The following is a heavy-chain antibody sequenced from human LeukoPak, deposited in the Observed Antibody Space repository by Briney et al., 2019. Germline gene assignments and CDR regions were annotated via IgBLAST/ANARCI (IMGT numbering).Heavy chain of an antibody. V-gene: IGHV1-8*01. CDR2: MNPNSGNT. CDR3: ARGRRGLIVYAF. D-gene: IGHD2-8*01. CDR1: GYTFTSYD. J-gene: IGHJ3*01. Sequence: GASVKVSCKASGYTFTSYDINWRRQATAPGLEWMGWMNPNSGNTSYAQKFQGRVTMTRNTSISTANMELRSLGSEDTAVYYCARGRRGLIVYAFWGQGTMVTVSS.